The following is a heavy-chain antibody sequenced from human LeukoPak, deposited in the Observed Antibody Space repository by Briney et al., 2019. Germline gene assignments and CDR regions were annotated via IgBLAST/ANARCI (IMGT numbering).Heavy chain of an antibody. CDR2: IYPGDSDT. CDR1: GYSFSTYW. J-gene: IGHJ4*02. D-gene: IGHD6-6*01. V-gene: IGHV5-51*01. Sequence: GESLKISCKGSGYSFSTYWIGWVRQMPGKGLEWMGIIYPGDSDTRYSPSFQGQVTISADKSISTAYLQWSSLKASDTAMYYCARKSAEYSSSNYFDYWGQGTLVTVSS. CDR3: ARKSAEYSSSNYFDY.